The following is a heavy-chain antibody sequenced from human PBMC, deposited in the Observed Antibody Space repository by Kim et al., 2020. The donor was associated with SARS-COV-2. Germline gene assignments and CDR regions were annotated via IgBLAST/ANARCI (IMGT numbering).Heavy chain of an antibody. CDR2: IRSKAYGGTT. CDR3: TSGMVGGTTGYY. D-gene: IGHD1-26*01. Sequence: GGSLRLSCTASGFTFGDYAMNWVRQAPEKGLEWVGFIRSKAYGGTTEYAASVKGRFTISRDDSKSIAYLQMNSLKTEDSAVYYCTSGMVGGTTGYYWGQGTLVTVSS. V-gene: IGHV3-49*04. J-gene: IGHJ4*02. CDR1: GFTFGDYA.